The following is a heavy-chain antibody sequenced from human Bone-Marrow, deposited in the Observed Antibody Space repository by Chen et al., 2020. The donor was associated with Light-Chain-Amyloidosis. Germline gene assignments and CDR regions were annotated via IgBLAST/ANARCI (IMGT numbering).Heavy chain of an antibody. V-gene: IGHV3-23*01. J-gene: IGHJ4*02. CDR1: GFTFSSYA. CDR3: AKLSGGYCSGGSCIFDY. CDR2: ISGSGGST. D-gene: IGHD2-15*01. Sequence: EVQLLESGGGLVQPGGSLRLSCAASGFTFSSYAMSWVRQAPGKGLEWVSAISGSGGSTYYADSVKGRFTISRDNSKNTLYLQMNSLRAEDTAVYYCAKLSGGYCSGGSCIFDYWGQGTLVTVSS.